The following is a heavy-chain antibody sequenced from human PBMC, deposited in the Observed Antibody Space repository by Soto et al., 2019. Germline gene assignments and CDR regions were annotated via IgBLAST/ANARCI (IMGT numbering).Heavy chain of an antibody. CDR2: IIPIFGST. Sequence: ASVKVSCKASGGTFSSYAISWVRQAPGQGLEWMGGIIPIFGSTSYAQKFQGRVTMTRDTSTSTVYMELSSLRSEDTAVYYCARDPNIVVVPAARHYYYGMDVWGQGTTVTVS. V-gene: IGHV1-69*05. CDR3: ARDPNIVVVPAARHYYYGMDV. D-gene: IGHD2-2*01. CDR1: GGTFSSYA. J-gene: IGHJ6*02.